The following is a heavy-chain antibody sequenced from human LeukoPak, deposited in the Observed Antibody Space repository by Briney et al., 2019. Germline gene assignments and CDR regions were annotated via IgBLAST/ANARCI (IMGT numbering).Heavy chain of an antibody. CDR3: ASRHCSGENCYAGPLDF. Sequence: GGSLRLSCVASAFSDKSNYMSWVRQGPGKGLEWVSVSYSGGSAYYEDSVKGRFTVSSDVSKNTLYLQMNNLRGEDTAVYYCASRHCSGENCYAGPLDFWGQGIQVTVSS. J-gene: IGHJ4*02. CDR1: AFSDKSNY. D-gene: IGHD2-8*02. CDR2: SYSGGSA. V-gene: IGHV3-53*01.